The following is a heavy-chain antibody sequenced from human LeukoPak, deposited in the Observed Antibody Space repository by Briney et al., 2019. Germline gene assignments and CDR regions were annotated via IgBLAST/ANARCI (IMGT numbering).Heavy chain of an antibody. V-gene: IGHV3-48*01. Sequence: SGGSLRLSCAASGFTFSSYSMNWVRQAPGKGLEWVSYISSSSSTIYYADSVKGRFTISRDNAKNSLYLQMNSLRAEDTAVYYCARDSPYYDFWSSSGRADYYYMDVWGKGTTVTVSS. CDR2: ISSSSSTI. CDR3: ARDSPYYDFWSSSGRADYYYMDV. J-gene: IGHJ6*03. D-gene: IGHD3-3*01. CDR1: GFTFSSYS.